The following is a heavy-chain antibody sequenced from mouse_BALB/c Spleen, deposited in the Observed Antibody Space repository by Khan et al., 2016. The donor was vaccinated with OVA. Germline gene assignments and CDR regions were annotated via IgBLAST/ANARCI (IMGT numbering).Heavy chain of an antibody. Sequence: QVQLQQSGPGLVAPSQSLSITCTVSGFSLSRYNIHWVRQPPGKGLEWLGMIWGGGGTDYNSTLKIRLSISKDNSKSQAFLKMNSLQTDDTAMYYCARAYYRYDGYYAMDYWGQGTSVTVSS. D-gene: IGHD2-14*01. V-gene: IGHV2-6-4*01. CDR1: GFSLSRYN. CDR2: IWGGGGT. CDR3: ARAYYRYDGYYAMDY. J-gene: IGHJ4*01.